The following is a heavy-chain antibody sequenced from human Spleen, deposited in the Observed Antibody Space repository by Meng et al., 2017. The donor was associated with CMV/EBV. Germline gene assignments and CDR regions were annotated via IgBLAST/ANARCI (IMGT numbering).Heavy chain of an antibody. D-gene: IGHD2-2*01. J-gene: IGHJ4*02. V-gene: IGHV3-30*04. Sequence: TFSSYAMHWIRRAPGKGLEWVAVISYDGSNRYYADSVKGLFTISRDNSKNTLYLQMNSLRAEDTAVYYCARTALGYCSSTSCYVFDYWGQGTLVTVSS. CDR3: ARTALGYCSSTSCYVFDY. CDR1: TFSSYA. CDR2: ISYDGSNR.